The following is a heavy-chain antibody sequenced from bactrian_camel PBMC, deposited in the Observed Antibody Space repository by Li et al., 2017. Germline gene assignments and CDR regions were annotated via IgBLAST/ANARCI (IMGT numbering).Heavy chain of an antibody. V-gene: IGHV3S53*01. Sequence: QLVESGGGSVQAGGSLGLSCVASGNGVTAYSREKHCMSWFRQTPGKEREAVAHILSDGTKEYADSVAGRFIISVDTRMNTVYVEMSNLKPEDTATYYCTTRLDLGSSCGGPRSWGLGTQGT. CDR1: GNGVTAYSR. D-gene: IGHD2*01. CDR2: ILSDGTK. CDR3: TTRLDLGSSCGGPRS. J-gene: IGHJ4*01.